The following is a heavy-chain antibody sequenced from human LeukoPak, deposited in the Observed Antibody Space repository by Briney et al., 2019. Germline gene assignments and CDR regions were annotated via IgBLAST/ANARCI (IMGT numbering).Heavy chain of an antibody. J-gene: IGHJ4*02. CDR1: GYSISSGYY. CDR2: IYHSGIT. V-gene: IGHV4-38-2*02. CDR3: ACGSYYCAY. Sequence: PSETLSLTCTVSGYSISSGYYWGWFRQPPGKGLEWIGTIYHSGITYYNPSLKSRVTISVDTSKNQFSLKLSSVTAAHTAVYYCACGSYYCAYWGQGTLVTVPS.